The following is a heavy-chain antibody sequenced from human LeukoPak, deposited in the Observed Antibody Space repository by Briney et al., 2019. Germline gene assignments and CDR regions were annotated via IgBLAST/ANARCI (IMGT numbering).Heavy chain of an antibody. V-gene: IGHV1-2*02. CDR1: GYTFTGYY. CDR3: ARVGVGGGALNWFDP. D-gene: IGHD1-26*01. Sequence: ASVKVSCKASGYTFTGYYMHWVRQAPGQGLEWMGWINPNSGGTNYAQKFQGRVTMTRDTSISTAYMELSRLRSDDTAVYYCARVGVGGGALNWFDPGAQETLVTVSS. J-gene: IGHJ5*02. CDR2: INPNSGGT.